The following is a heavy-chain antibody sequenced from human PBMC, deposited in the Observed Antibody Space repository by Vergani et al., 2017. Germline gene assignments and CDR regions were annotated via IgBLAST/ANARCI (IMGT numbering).Heavy chain of an antibody. J-gene: IGHJ6*02. CDR2: IYYSGST. CDR1: GGSISSYY. Sequence: QVQLQQWGAGLLKPSETLSLTCTVSGGSISSYYWSWIRQPPGKGLEWIGYIYYSGSTNYNPSLKSRVTIPVDTSKNQFSLKLSSVTAADTAVYYCASSRYCSSTSCYPNYYYYYGMDVWGQGTTVTVSS. V-gene: IGHV4-59*01. D-gene: IGHD2-2*01. CDR3: ASSRYCSSTSCYPNYYYYYGMDV.